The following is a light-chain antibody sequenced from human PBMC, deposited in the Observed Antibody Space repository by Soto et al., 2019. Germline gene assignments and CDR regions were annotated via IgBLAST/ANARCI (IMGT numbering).Light chain of an antibody. V-gene: IGLV2-23*01. CDR2: EGR. Sequence: QSVLSQPASVSGSLGQSITISCTGINSGVVNYEYVSWYQQFPDKAPKLIIYEGRERPSGVSDRFSGSKSDNAASLTISALQTEDEAEYFCLSYGKVFGTGTKV. J-gene: IGLJ1*01. CDR3: LSYGKV. CDR1: NSGVVNYEY.